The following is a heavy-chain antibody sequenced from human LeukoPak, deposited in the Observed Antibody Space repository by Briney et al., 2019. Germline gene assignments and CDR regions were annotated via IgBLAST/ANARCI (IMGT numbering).Heavy chain of an antibody. CDR2: VSGSGDST. V-gene: IGHV3-23*01. D-gene: IGHD5-18*01. J-gene: IGHJ4*02. CDR3: AKDTGYNYGYDY. Sequence: GGSLRLSCSTSGFTFSNYAMTRVRQAPGMGLEWVSLVSGSGDSTYYADSVKGRFTISRDNSKNMLYLQMNSLRAEDTAIYYCAKDTGYNYGYDYWGQGTLATVSS. CDR1: GFTFSNYA.